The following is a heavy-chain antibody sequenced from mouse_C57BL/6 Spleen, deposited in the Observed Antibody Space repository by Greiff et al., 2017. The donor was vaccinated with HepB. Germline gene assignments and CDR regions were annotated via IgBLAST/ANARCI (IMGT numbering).Heavy chain of an antibody. CDR3: ARRGDYGSRDYFDY. CDR1: GFTFSSYG. D-gene: IGHD1-1*01. CDR2: ISSGGSYT. Sequence: EVKLMESGGDLVKPGGSLKLSCAASGFTFSSYGMSWVRQTPDKRLEWVATISSGGSYTYYPDSVKGRFTISRDNAKNTLYLQMSSLKSEDTAMYYCARRGDYGSRDYFDYWGQGTTLTVSS. J-gene: IGHJ2*01. V-gene: IGHV5-6*02.